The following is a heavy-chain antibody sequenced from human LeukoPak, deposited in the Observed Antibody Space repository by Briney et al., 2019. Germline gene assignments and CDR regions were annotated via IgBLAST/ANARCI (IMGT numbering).Heavy chain of an antibody. J-gene: IGHJ6*03. Sequence: SETLSLTCAVSGGSISSSNWWSWVRQPPGKGLEWIGEIYHSGSTNYNPSLKSRVTISVDKSKNQFSLKLSSVTAADTAVYYCARAGGSGSYQPDYYYYYYMDVWGKGTTVTISS. CDR2: IYHSGST. D-gene: IGHD3-10*01. V-gene: IGHV4-4*02. CDR3: ARAGGSGSYQPDYYYYYYMDV. CDR1: GGSISSSNW.